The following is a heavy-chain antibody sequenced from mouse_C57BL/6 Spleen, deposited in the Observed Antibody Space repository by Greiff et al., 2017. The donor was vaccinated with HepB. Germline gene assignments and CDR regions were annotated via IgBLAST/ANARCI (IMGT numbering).Heavy chain of an antibody. CDR3: AIGGSLYDGYPYYCDY. CDR1: GYTFTDYN. Sequence: EVQLQQSGPELVKPGASVKMSCKASGYTFTDYNMHWVKQSHGKSLEWIGYINPNNGGTSYNQKFKGKATLTVNKSSSTAYMELRSLTSEDSAVFYCAIGGSLYDGYPYYCDYWGQGTTLTVSS. J-gene: IGHJ2*01. CDR2: INPNNGGT. V-gene: IGHV1-22*01. D-gene: IGHD2-3*01.